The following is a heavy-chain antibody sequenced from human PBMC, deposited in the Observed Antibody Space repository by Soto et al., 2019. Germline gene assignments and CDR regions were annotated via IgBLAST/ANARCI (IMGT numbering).Heavy chain of an antibody. D-gene: IGHD4-4*01. J-gene: IGHJ5*02. Sequence: SETLSLTCIVSGGSVSSVTYYWSWIRQPPGKGLEWIGYIYYSGSTNYNPPLKSRVSMSLDTSKNQFSLKLISVTAADTAVYYCARADDYRSSWFDPWGQGTLVTVSS. CDR1: GGSVSSVTYY. CDR3: ARADDYRSSWFDP. CDR2: IYYSGST. V-gene: IGHV4-61*01.